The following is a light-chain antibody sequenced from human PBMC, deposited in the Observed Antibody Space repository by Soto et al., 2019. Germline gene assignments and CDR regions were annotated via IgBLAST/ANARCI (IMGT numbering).Light chain of an antibody. CDR3: QQYGNSLWT. V-gene: IGKV3-20*01. CDR2: DAS. Sequence: EIVLTQSPGTLSLSPGERATLSCRASQIVSSNYLAWYQQKPGQAPRLLIYDASSRPTGIPDRFSGSGSGTDFSLIISRLEHEDVAVYYCQQYGNSLWTFGQGTKVEIK. CDR1: QIVSSNY. J-gene: IGKJ1*01.